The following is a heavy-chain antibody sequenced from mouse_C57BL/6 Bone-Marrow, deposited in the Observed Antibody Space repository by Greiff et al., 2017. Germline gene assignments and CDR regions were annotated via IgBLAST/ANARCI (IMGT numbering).Heavy chain of an antibody. J-gene: IGHJ3*01. CDR3: ARGPTVEKAY. V-gene: IGHV5-6*01. CDR2: ISSCGSYT. Sequence: EVKLMESGGDLVKPGGSLKLSCAASGFTFSSYGMSWVRQTPDKRLEWVATISSCGSYTYYPDSVKGRFTITRDKAKNTLYLQISSLKSEDTAMYYCARGPTVEKAYWGQGTLVTVSA. D-gene: IGHD1-1*01. CDR1: GFTFSSYG.